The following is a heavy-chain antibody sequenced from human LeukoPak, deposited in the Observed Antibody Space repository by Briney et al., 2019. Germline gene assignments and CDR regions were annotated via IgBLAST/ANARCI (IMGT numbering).Heavy chain of an antibody. CDR3: AIMGGSTTSAVDY. CDR1: GGTFNYYT. D-gene: IGHD2-8*01. J-gene: IGHJ4*02. CDR2: IVPMFGIP. V-gene: IGHV1-69*02. Sequence: SVKVSCKASGGTFNYYTLNWVRQAPGQGLEWMGRIVPMFGIPHYAQKFQGRVTLTADKSTSTAYMELSSLRSEDTAMYYCAIMGGSTTSAVDYWAQGTLVTVSS.